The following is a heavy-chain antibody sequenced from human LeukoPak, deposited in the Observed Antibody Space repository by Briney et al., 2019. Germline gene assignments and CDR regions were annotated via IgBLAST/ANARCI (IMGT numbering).Heavy chain of an antibody. Sequence: GGSLRLSCAGSGFTFSSYAMSWVRQAPGKGLEWVSAISGSGGSTYYADSVKGRFTISRDNSENTLYLQMNNLRAEDTAVYYCARPHNSSIDNAFDIWGQGTRVTVSS. V-gene: IGHV3-23*01. J-gene: IGHJ3*02. CDR1: GFTFSSYA. CDR2: ISGSGGST. CDR3: ARPHNSSIDNAFDI. D-gene: IGHD6-13*01.